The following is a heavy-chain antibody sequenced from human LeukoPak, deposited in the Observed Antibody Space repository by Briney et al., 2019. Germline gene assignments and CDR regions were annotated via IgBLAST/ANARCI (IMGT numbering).Heavy chain of an antibody. V-gene: IGHV4-34*01. Sequence: PSETLSLTCAVYGGSFSGYYWSWIRQPPGKGLEWIGEINHSGSTNYNPSLKSRVTISVDTYKNQFSLKLSFVTAADTAVYYCARGWAGDYVWGSYRQYYFDYWGQGTLVTVSS. CDR2: INHSGST. J-gene: IGHJ4*02. CDR3: ARGWAGDYVWGSYRQYYFDY. CDR1: GGSFSGYY. D-gene: IGHD3-16*02.